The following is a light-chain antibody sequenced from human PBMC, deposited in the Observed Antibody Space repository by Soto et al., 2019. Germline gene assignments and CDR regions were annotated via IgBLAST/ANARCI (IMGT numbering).Light chain of an antibody. V-gene: IGKV1-27*01. CDR2: EAS. CDR1: QDISGH. J-gene: IGKJ1*01. CDR3: QKYNGPPRT. Sequence: DIRVTQSPSSLSASVGDRVTITCRASQDISGHLAWYQQKPGKVPKLLIYEASTLHSGVPSRFSASGSGTDFNLTMSSLQPEDVATYYCQKYNGPPRTFGQGTKVELK.